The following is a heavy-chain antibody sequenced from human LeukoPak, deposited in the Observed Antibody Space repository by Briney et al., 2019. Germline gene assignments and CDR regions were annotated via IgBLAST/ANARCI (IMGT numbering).Heavy chain of an antibody. Sequence: SETLSLTCTVSGDSISSGDYYWSWIRQPAGKGLEWIGRISSSGSTNYNPSLKSRVTISVDTSKNQFSLKLSSVTAADTAVYYCAREVVVVPAAMLYYYYYMDVWGKGTTVTISS. CDR1: GDSISSGDYY. CDR2: ISSSGST. D-gene: IGHD2-2*01. J-gene: IGHJ6*03. V-gene: IGHV4-61*02. CDR3: AREVVVVPAAMLYYYYYMDV.